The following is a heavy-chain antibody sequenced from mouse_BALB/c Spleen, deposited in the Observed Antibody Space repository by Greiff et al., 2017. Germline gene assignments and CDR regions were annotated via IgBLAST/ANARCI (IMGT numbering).Heavy chain of an antibody. CDR1: GFSLTGFG. CDR3: AREALLPRRGYFDY. CDR2: IWGDGST. Sequence: QVQLKESGPGLVAPSQSLSITCTVSGFSLTGFGVNWVRQPPGKGLEWLGMIWGDGSTDYNSALKSRLSSSKDNYKSQVLLKMNRLQNDDTARYYYAREALLPRRGYFDYWGQGTTLPVSS. D-gene: IGHD2-10*01. V-gene: IGHV2-6-7*01. J-gene: IGHJ2*01.